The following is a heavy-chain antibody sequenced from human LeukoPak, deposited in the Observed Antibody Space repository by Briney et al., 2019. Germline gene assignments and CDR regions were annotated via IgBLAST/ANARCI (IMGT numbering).Heavy chain of an antibody. Sequence: GRSLRLSCAASGFTFSSYCMHWVRQAPGKGLEWVAVIWYDGSNKYYADSVKGRFTISRDSSKNTLYLQMNSLGAEDTVVYYCARPITSYFYYGMDVWGQGTTVTVSS. D-gene: IGHD3-10*01. CDR2: IWYDGSNK. CDR1: GFTFSSYC. V-gene: IGHV3-33*01. CDR3: ARPITSYFYYGMDV. J-gene: IGHJ6*02.